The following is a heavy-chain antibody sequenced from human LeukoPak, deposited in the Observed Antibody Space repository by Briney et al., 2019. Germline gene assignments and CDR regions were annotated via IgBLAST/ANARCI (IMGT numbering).Heavy chain of an antibody. CDR3: ATQAVVAT. D-gene: IGHD6-19*01. Sequence: GGSLTLSCAASRFTFSTYYMHWVRQAPGKGLEWVAFIHNDGTNKYYVDSVRGRFTISRDNSKNTLFLQMNSLRTEDRAVYYCATQAVVATWGQGILVTVSS. J-gene: IGHJ4*02. CDR2: IHNDGTNK. CDR1: RFTFSTYY. V-gene: IGHV3-30*02.